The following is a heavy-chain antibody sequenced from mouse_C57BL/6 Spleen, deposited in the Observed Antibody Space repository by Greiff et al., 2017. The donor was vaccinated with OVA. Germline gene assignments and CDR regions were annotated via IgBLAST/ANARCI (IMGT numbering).Heavy chain of an antibody. CDR3: ARHGGTHYAMDY. D-gene: IGHD3-3*01. CDR1: GFSLTSYG. Sequence: VQLQQSGPGLVAPSQSLSITCTVSGFSLTSYGVHWVRQPPGKGLEWLVVIWSDGSTTYNSALKSRLSISKDNSKSQVFLKMNSLQTDDTAMYYCARHGGTHYAMDYWGQGTSVTVSS. J-gene: IGHJ4*01. CDR2: IWSDGST. V-gene: IGHV2-6-1*01.